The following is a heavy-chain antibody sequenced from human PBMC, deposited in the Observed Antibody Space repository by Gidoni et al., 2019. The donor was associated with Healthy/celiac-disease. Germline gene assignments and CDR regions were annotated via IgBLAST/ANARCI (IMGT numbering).Heavy chain of an antibody. J-gene: IGHJ6*02. CDR1: GGIFSSYA. CDR3: ARVVPYCTNGVCYTGASYYYYGMDV. Sequence: QVQLVQPGAEVKKPGSSVKVSSKASGGIFSSYAISWVRQPPGQGLEWTGGIIPIFGTANYAQKFQGRVTITADKSTSTAYMELSSLRSEDTAVYYCARVVPYCTNGVCYTGASYYYYGMDVWGQGTTVTVSS. V-gene: IGHV1-69*06. CDR2: IIPIFGTA. D-gene: IGHD2-8*01.